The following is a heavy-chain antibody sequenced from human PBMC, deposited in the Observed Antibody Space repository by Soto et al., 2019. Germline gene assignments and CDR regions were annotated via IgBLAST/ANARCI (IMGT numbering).Heavy chain of an antibody. Sequence: QVQLVQSGAEVKKPGASVKVSCKASGYTFTSYDINWVRKATGQGLEWMGWMNPNSGNTGYAQKFQGRVTMTRNTSISTDYMELSSLRSEDTAVYYCARVFLEAPTTPGPHGSISMDVWGQGTTVTVSS. V-gene: IGHV1-8*01. CDR1: GYTFTSYD. CDR2: MNPNSGNT. J-gene: IGHJ6*02. CDR3: ARVFLEAPTTPGPHGSISMDV. D-gene: IGHD2-8*02.